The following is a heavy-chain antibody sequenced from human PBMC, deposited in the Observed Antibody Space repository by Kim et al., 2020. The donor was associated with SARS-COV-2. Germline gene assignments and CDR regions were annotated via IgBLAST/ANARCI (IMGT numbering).Heavy chain of an antibody. CDR3: AKMYDADPKRFSGYGY. V-gene: IGHV3-23*01. Sequence: GGSLRLSCEASEFTFSSYAMSWVRQAPGKGLEWVSTISGGGDSTNYADSVKGRFTISRDNSKNTLYLQMNSLRAEDTAVYYCAKMYDADPKRFSGYGYWGQGALVTVSS. J-gene: IGHJ4*02. CDR1: EFTFSSYA. CDR2: ISGGGDST. D-gene: IGHD5-12*01.